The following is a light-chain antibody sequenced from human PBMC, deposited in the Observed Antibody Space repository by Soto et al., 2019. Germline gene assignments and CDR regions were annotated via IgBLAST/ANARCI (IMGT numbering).Light chain of an antibody. Sequence: QSVLTQPPSASGTPGQRVSISCSGSSSNVGSKYVYWYQQLPGTAPKLLIYRNNQRPSGVPDRSSGSKSGTSASLAISGLRSEDEADYYCAAWDDSLSGVMFGGGTKLTVL. CDR3: AAWDDSLSGVM. CDR2: RNN. V-gene: IGLV1-47*01. CDR1: SSNVGSKY. J-gene: IGLJ3*02.